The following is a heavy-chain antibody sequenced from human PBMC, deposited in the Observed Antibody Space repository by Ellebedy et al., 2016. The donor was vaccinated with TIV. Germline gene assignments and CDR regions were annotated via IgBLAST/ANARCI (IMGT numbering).Heavy chain of an antibody. CDR1: GFTFSSHG. D-gene: IGHD6-19*01. CDR3: VRVMWPVPGPVDPFDY. V-gene: IGHV3-23*01. Sequence: GESLKISCAASGFTFSSHGMAWVRQAPGTGLEWLSGITGGGDTTYYADSVKGRFTISRDNSKNTLFLQLSSLRAEDTAVFYCVRVMWPVPGPVDPFDYWGQGTPVTVSS. CDR2: ITGGGDTT. J-gene: IGHJ4*02.